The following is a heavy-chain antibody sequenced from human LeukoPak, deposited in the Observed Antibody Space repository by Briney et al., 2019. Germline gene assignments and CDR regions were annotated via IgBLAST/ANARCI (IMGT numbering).Heavy chain of an antibody. V-gene: IGHV1-2*02. CDR2: INPNSGGT. J-gene: IGHJ6*03. D-gene: IGHD3-3*01. Sequence: ASVKVSCKASGYTFTGYYMHWVRQAPGQGLEWMGWINPNSGGTNYAQKFQGRVTMTRDTSISTAYMELSRLRSDDTAVYYCASGYDFWSGSLLWDYYYMDVWGKGTTVTVSS. CDR1: GYTFTGYY. CDR3: ASGYDFWSGSLLWDYYYMDV.